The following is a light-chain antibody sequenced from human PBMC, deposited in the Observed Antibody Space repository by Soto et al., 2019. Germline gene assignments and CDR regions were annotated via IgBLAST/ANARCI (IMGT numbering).Light chain of an antibody. CDR3: QQSYRTPYT. CDR2: AAS. J-gene: IGKJ2*01. V-gene: IGKV1-39*01. CDR1: QTIGYY. Sequence: IQMTQSPSSLSASVGDRVTITCRASQTIGYYLNWYQQKPGKAPKLLIYAASSLQSGVPSRFSGSESGTDFTLTISSLQPEDFATYYCQQSYRTPYTFGQGTKLETK.